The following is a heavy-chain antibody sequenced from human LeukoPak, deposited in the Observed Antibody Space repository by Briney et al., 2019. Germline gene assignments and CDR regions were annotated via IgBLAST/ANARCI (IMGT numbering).Heavy chain of an antibody. CDR1: GVSIRSTSYY. CDR3: ASGYFVHTFDF. D-gene: IGHD2-2*03. V-gene: IGHV4-39*01. CDR2: IYFSGNT. Sequence: SETLSLTCTVSGVSIRSTSYYWGWIRQPPGKGLEWIGSIYFSGNTYYNPSLKTRVTISIDTSKSQFSLKLTSVTAADTAIFYCASGYFVHTFDFWGQGTLGTVSS. J-gene: IGHJ4*02.